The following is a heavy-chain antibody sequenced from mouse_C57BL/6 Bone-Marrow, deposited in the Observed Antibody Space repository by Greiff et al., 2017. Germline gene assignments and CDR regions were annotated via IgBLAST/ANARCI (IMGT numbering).Heavy chain of an antibody. CDR1: GYSFTDYN. V-gene: IGHV1-39*01. CDR2: INPNYGTT. Sequence: VHVKQSGPELVKPGASVKISCKASGYSFTDYNMNWVKQSNGKSLEWIGVINPNYGTTSYNQKFKGKATLTVDQSSSTAYMQLNSLTSEDSAVYYCASFYDYGSSWVDYWGQGTTLTVSS. CDR3: ASFYDYGSSWVDY. J-gene: IGHJ2*01. D-gene: IGHD1-1*01.